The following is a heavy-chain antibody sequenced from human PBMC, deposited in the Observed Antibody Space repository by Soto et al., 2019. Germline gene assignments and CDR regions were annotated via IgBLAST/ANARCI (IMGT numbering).Heavy chain of an antibody. CDR3: AKPLAAAGDFDY. CDR1: GFTFSSYA. Sequence: EVQLLESGGGLVQPVGSLRLSCAASGFTFSSYAMSWVRQSPGKGLEWVSAISGSGGSTYYADSVKGRFTISRDNSKNTLYLQMNSLRAEDTAVYYCAKPLAAAGDFDYWGQGTLVTVSS. CDR2: ISGSGGST. J-gene: IGHJ4*02. V-gene: IGHV3-23*01. D-gene: IGHD6-13*01.